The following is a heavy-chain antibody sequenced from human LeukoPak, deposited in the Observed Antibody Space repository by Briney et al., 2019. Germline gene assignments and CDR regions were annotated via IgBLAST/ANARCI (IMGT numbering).Heavy chain of an antibody. CDR2: ISYSGST. D-gene: IGHD1-26*01. CDR3: ARRIVNSALDLFDY. V-gene: IGHV4-59*01. J-gene: IGHJ4*02. CDR1: GGSISSYY. Sequence: PSETLCLTCTASGGSISSYYWSWIRQPPGKGLECIGYISYSGSTNYNPSLKSRVTMSVDTSKNQFSLKLTSVTAADTAVYYCARRIVNSALDLFDYWGQGTLVTVSS.